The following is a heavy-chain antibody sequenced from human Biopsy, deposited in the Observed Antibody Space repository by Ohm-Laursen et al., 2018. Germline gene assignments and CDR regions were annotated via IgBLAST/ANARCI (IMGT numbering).Heavy chain of an antibody. Sequence: PSDTLSLTCSVSGDSISSSTYYWSWIRQPPGKGLEWIGYVYYTGYTSYNASLKSRVTISVDTSRNHFSLRLSSLTAADTAVYYCARGSNDFGGLYFPRWGQGTLLTVSS. D-gene: IGHD4-23*01. CDR3: ARGSNDFGGLYFPR. V-gene: IGHV4-61*03. J-gene: IGHJ4*02. CDR2: VYYTGYT. CDR1: GDSISSSTYY.